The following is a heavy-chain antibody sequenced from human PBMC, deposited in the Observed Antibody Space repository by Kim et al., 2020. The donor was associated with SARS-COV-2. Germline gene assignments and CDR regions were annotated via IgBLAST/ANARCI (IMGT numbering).Heavy chain of an antibody. CDR3: ARDGYNQGQWFYYGMDV. V-gene: IGHV3-21*01. J-gene: IGHJ6*02. Sequence: GGSLRLSCAASGFTFSSYSMNWVRQAPGKGLEWVSSISSSSSYIYYADSVKGRFTISRDNAKNSLYLQMNSLRAEDTAVYYCARDGYNQGQWFYYGMDVWGQGTTVTVSS. D-gene: IGHD3-22*01. CDR1: GFTFSSYS. CDR2: ISSSSSYI.